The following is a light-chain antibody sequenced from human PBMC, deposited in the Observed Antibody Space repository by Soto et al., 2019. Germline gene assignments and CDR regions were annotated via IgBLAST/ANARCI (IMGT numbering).Light chain of an antibody. J-gene: IGLJ1*01. CDR3: QSYDSILSVPYV. CDR1: SSNIGVGYY. V-gene: IGLV1-40*01. CDR2: GIS. Sequence: QSVLTQPPSVSGAPGQRVTISCTGTSSNIGVGYYVHWYQQLPGTAPNLLIYGISNRPPGVPDPFSASKSGSSASLAITGLQAEDEADYYYQSYDSILSVPYVFGTGTKLTVL.